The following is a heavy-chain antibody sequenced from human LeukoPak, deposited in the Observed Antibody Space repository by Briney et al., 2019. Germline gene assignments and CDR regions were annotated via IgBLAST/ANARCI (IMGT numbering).Heavy chain of an antibody. J-gene: IGHJ4*02. CDR1: GFTFSSYA. V-gene: IGHV3-23*01. D-gene: IGHD6-13*01. CDR2: ISGSGGST. Sequence: GGSLRLSCAASGFTFSSYAMSWVRQAPGKGLEWVSLISGSGGSTDYADSVKGRFTISRDNSKDTLYLQMNSLRAEDTAVYYCARPYSSSWYGFDYWGQGTLVTVSS. CDR3: ARPYSSSWYGFDY.